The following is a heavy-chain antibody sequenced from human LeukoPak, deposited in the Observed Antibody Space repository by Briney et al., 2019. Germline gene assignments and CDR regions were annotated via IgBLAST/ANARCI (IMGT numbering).Heavy chain of an antibody. V-gene: IGHV1-69*01. CDR1: GGTFSSYA. Sequence: SVKVSCKASGGTFSSYAISWVRQAPGQGLEWMGGVIPIFGTANYAQKFQGRVTITADESTSTAYMELSSLRSEDTAVYYCATELVKYCSSTSCYTIDYWGQGTLVTVSS. CDR3: ATELVKYCSSTSCYTIDY. J-gene: IGHJ4*02. CDR2: VIPIFGTA. D-gene: IGHD2-2*02.